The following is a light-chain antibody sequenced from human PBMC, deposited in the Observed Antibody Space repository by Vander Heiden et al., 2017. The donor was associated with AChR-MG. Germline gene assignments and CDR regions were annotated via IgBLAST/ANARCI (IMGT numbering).Light chain of an antibody. V-gene: IGKV1-39*01. CDR3: QQSDGTPRT. CDR2: AAS. CDR1: QTISKY. J-gene: IGKJ1*01. Sequence: DIPLTQPPSSLSASVGDRVTITCRTSQTISKYLNWYQQKPGKAPKLLIYAASSLQSGVPSRFSGSGSGTDFTLTISSLQPEDFATYYCQQSDGTPRTFGQGTKVEIK.